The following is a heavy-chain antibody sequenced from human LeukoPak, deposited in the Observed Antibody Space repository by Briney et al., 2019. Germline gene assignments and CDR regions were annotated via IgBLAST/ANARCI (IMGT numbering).Heavy chain of an antibody. D-gene: IGHD3-3*01. V-gene: IGHV3-53*01. CDR2: IYSGGST. J-gene: IGHJ4*02. CDR3: ASSGRGHYYFDY. Sequence: GGSLRLSCAASGFTVSSNYMSWVRQAPGKGLEWVSVIYSGGSTYYADSVKGRFTISRDNSKNTLYLQMNSLRAEDTAVYYCASSGRGHYYFDYWGQGALVTVSS. CDR1: GFTVSSNY.